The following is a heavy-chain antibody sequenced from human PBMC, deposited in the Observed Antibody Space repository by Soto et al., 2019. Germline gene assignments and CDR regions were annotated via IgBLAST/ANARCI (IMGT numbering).Heavy chain of an antibody. CDR2: IGAFDDDI. D-gene: IGHD3-16*01. Sequence: QVQLVQSGAEMKKPGASVKVSCKASGYTFTDYGISWVRQAPGQGLEWMGWIGAFDDDINFAQKFQGRVTLTTDTSTSTAYMELRSLTSDDAAIYYCARDYDRWGEDSFDPWGQGTLVTVSS. J-gene: IGHJ5*02. CDR3: ARDYDRWGEDSFDP. CDR1: GYTFTDYG. V-gene: IGHV1-18*01.